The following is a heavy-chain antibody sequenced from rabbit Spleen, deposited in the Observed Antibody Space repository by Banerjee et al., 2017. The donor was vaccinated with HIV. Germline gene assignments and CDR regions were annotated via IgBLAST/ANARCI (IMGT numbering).Heavy chain of an antibody. Sequence: LTCTASGFSWSVDPLCWVRQAPGKGLEWIACTAGGRSAFTYYASWAKGRFTCSKASSTTVTLQMTSLTAADTTTYFCARDTGTSFSTYGMDLWGPGTLVTVS. CDR1: GFSWSVDPL. CDR3: ARDTGTSFSTYGMDL. CDR2: TAGGRSAFT. J-gene: IGHJ6*01. D-gene: IGHD8-1*01. V-gene: IGHV1S40*01.